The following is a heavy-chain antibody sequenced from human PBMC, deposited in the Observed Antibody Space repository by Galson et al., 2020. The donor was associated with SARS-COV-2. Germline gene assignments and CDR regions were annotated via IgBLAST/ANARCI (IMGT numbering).Heavy chain of an antibody. CDR2: INHSGNF. Sequence: ETSETLSLTCAVYGGSFSGHYWNWIRQPPGKGLEWIGEINHSGNFNYNPSLKSRVTISVDTSKNQFSLKLNSVTAADTAVYYCARGSTYNSIGAYYGMDVWGQGTTVTVSS. D-gene: IGHD1-20*01. V-gene: IGHV4-34*01. J-gene: IGHJ6*02. CDR1: GGSFSGHY. CDR3: ARGSTYNSIGAYYGMDV.